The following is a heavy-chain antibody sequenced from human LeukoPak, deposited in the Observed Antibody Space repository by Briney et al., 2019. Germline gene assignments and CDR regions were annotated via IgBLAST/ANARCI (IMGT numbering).Heavy chain of an antibody. Sequence: SGTLSLTCTVSGGSISSSSYYWGWIRQPPGKGLEWIRSIYYSGSTYYNPSLKSRVTISVDTSKNQFSLKLSSVTAADTAVYYCARRGGEGVHYGLDYWGQGTLVTVSS. V-gene: IGHV4-39*07. CDR3: ARRGGEGVHYGLDY. D-gene: IGHD4-17*01. CDR1: GGSISSSSYY. J-gene: IGHJ4*02. CDR2: IYYSGST.